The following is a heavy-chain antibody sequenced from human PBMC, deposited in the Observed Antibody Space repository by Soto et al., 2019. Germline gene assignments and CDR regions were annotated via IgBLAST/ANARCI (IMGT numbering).Heavy chain of an antibody. Sequence: SETLSLTCTVSGASLTSDDSLSSSGSLLWGWIRQPPGMGLEWIGSIYFSGNTYYNPSLESRVTISVDTSKNQFSLKLSSVTAADTAVYYCARVDFLHWFDPWGQGTLVTGSS. CDR2: IYFSGNT. J-gene: IGHJ5*02. CDR3: ARVDFLHWFDP. D-gene: IGHD3-9*01. V-gene: IGHV4-39*07. CDR1: GASLTSDDSLSSSGSLL.